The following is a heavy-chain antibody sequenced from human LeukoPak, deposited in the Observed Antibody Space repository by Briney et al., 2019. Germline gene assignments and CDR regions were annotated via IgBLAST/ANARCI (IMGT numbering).Heavy chain of an antibody. D-gene: IGHD6-13*01. Sequence: SLRLSCAASGFTFSSYAMSWVRQAPGKGLEWVSAISGSGGSTYYADSVKGRFTISRDNSKNTLYLQMNSLRAGDTAVYYCATGTGSSWYYLTDYYGMDVWGQGTTVTVSS. J-gene: IGHJ6*02. V-gene: IGHV3-23*01. CDR1: GFTFSSYA. CDR3: ATGTGSSWYYLTDYYGMDV. CDR2: ISGSGGST.